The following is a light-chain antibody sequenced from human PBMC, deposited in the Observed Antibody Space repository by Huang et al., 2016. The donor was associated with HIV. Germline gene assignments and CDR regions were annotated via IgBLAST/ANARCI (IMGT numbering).Light chain of an antibody. CDR2: DAS. CDR3: QQRSNWPPSLT. V-gene: IGKV3-11*01. CDR1: EGVSTF. J-gene: IGKJ4*01. Sequence: EIVLTQSPATLSLSPGERATLSCRASEGVSTFLAWYQQKPGQAPRLLIYDASNRATGIPARFRGSGSGTDFTLTISSLEPEDCAVYYCQQRSNWPPSLTFGGGTKVDIK.